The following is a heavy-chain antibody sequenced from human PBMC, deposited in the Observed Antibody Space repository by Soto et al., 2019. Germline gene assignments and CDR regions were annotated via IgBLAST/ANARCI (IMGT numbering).Heavy chain of an antibody. CDR2: IVGSGGST. CDR3: AKDRWTEVGYYAL. Sequence: EVQLLESGGGLVQPGGSLRLSCAASGFTFSSYAMSWARQAPGKGLEWVSAIVGSGGSTNYADSVKGRFTTSRDNSKNTLYLQMNTLRGEDTAVYYCAKDRWTEVGYYALWGRGTLVKVSS. V-gene: IGHV3-23*01. CDR1: GFTFSSYA. D-gene: IGHD1-26*01. J-gene: IGHJ2*01.